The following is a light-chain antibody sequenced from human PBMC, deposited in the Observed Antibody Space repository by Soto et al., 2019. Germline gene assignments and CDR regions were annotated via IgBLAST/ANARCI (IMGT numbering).Light chain of an antibody. CDR3: QQYNNWPYT. Sequence: EIVMTQSPATLCASPGERVTLSCRASQSVSSSVDWYQQKRGQVPGLLIYGASTGATGIPARFSGSGSGTEFTLTISSLQSEDFAVYYCQQYNNWPYTFGQGTKLEIK. CDR1: QSVSSS. CDR2: GAS. J-gene: IGKJ2*01. V-gene: IGKV3-15*01.